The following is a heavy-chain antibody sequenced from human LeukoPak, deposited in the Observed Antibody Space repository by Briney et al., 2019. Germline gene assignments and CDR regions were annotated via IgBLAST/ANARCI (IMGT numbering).Heavy chain of an antibody. J-gene: IGHJ4*02. CDR3: ARERYSGSYFDY. D-gene: IGHD1-26*01. CDR1: RFTFSDYY. V-gene: IGHV3-11*06. CDR2: ISSSSSYT. Sequence: GGSLRLSCAASRFTFSDYYMSWIRQAPGKGLEWVSYISSSSSYTNYADSVKGRFTISRDNAKNSLYLQMNSLRAEDTAVYYCARERYSGSYFDYWGQGTLVTVSS.